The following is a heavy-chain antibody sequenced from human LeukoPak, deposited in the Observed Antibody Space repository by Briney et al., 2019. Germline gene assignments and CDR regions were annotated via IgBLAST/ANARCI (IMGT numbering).Heavy chain of an antibody. J-gene: IGHJ4*02. D-gene: IGHD5-18*01. V-gene: IGHV4-61*01. CDR3: ARQRGYSYGASLDY. CDR2: IYYSGST. Sequence: SETLSLTCTVSGDSVSSDSYYWSWIRQPPGKGLEWIGYIYYSGSTNYNPSLKSRVTISVDTSKNQFSLKLSSVTAADTAVYYCARQRGYSYGASLDYWGQGTLVTVSS. CDR1: GDSVSSDSYY.